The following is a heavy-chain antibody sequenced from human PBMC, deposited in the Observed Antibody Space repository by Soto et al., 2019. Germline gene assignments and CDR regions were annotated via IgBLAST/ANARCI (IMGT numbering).Heavy chain of an antibody. CDR3: AREGVRGMDV. CDR1: GGTFSSYT. CDR2: IIPILGIA. D-gene: IGHD3-16*01. J-gene: IGHJ6*02. Sequence: VKVSCKASGGTFSSYTISWVRQAPGQGLEWMGRIIPILGIANYAQKFQGRVTMTRNTSISTAYMELSSLRSEDTAVYYCAREGVRGMDVWGQGTTVTVSS. V-gene: IGHV1-69*10.